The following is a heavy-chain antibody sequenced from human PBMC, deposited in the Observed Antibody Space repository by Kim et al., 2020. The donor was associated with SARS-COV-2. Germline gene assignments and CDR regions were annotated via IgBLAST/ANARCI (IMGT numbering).Heavy chain of an antibody. Sequence: GGSRRLSCASSGFTFSSYAMHWVRQAPGKGLEWVAGISYDGSNKYYADSVKGRFTISRDNSKNTLYLQMNSLRAEDTAVYYCARGVAVYYYDSSGYYGFDYWGQGTLVTVSS. V-gene: IGHV3-30-3*01. J-gene: IGHJ4*02. CDR3: ARGVAVYYYDSSGYYGFDY. CDR1: GFTFSSYA. D-gene: IGHD3-22*01. CDR2: ISYDGSNK.